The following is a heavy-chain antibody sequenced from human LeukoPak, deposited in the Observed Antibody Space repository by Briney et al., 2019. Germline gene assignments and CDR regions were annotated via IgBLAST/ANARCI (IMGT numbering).Heavy chain of an antibody. D-gene: IGHD4-17*01. Sequence: ASVKVSCKASGYTFTGYGISWVRQAPGQGLEWMGWISAYNGNTNYAQKLQGRVTMTTDTSTSTAYMELRSLRSDDTAVYYCARDPFAPETTRDCGMDVWGQGTTVTVSS. CDR3: ARDPFAPETTRDCGMDV. V-gene: IGHV1-18*01. CDR2: ISAYNGNT. CDR1: GYTFTGYG. J-gene: IGHJ6*02.